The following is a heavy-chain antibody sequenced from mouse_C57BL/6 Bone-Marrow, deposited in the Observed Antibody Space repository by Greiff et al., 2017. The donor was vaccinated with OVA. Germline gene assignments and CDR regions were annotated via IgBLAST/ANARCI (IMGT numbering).Heavy chain of an antibody. CDR1: GISITTGNYR. D-gene: IGHD1-1*01. V-gene: IGHV3-5*01. CDR3: ARERGYYGSSYPYWYFDV. Sequence: DVQLVESGPGLVKPSQTVFLTCTVTGISITTGNYRWSWIRQFPGNKLEWIGYIYYSGTITYNPSLTSRTTITSDTPKNQVFLEMNSLTAEDTATYYCARERGYYGSSYPYWYFDVWGTGTTVTVSS. CDR2: IYYSGTI. J-gene: IGHJ1*03.